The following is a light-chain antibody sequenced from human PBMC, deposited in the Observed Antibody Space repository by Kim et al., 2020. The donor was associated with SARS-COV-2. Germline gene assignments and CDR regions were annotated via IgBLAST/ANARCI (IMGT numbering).Light chain of an antibody. CDR1: KLGDNF. CDR3: QTWDSRTVV. Sequence: SYELTQPPSVSVSPGKTASITCSGDKLGDNFASWYQQKPGQSPVLVIYRDTERPSEIPERFSGSNSGNTATLTIRGTQTIDEAAYYCQTWDSRTVVLGGG. V-gene: IGLV3-1*01. CDR2: RDT. J-gene: IGLJ2*01.